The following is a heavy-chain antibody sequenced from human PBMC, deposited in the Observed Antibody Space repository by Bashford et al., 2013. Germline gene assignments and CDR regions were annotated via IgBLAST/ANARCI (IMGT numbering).Heavy chain of an antibody. CDR2: ISGSGGST. J-gene: IGHJ3*01. V-gene: IGHV3-23*01. CDR3: ARDREAVTANPFDVFDF. CDR1: GFTFSSYA. Sequence: GGSLRLSCAASGFTFSSYAMSWVRQAPGKGLEWVSAISGSGGSTYYADSVKGRFTISRDNSKNTLYLQMNNLRGDDTATYYCARDREAVTANPFDVFDFWGHGTAVTVSS. D-gene: IGHD2-21*02.